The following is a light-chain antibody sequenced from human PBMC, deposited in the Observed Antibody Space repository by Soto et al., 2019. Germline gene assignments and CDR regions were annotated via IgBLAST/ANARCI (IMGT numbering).Light chain of an antibody. J-gene: IGKJ2*01. CDR3: QYYGDSPRYT. Sequence: EIVLTQFPGTLSLSPGDTAALSCRASQTVSGTYVAWYRQTPGQAPRLLIYGASRRATGIPERFSGRRSGRDFTLTISGLDPEDFVVYFCQYYGDSPRYTFGQGTKLEMK. CDR1: QTVSGTY. CDR2: GAS. V-gene: IGKV3-20*01.